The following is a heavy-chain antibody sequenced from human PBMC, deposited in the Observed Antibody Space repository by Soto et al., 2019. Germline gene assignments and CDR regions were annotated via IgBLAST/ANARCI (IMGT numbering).Heavy chain of an antibody. Sequence: GASVHVSCQACGSTFTPYGIIWVRQAPGQGLEWVGWISAYNGEREYAQKLQGRVTLTTDTSTSTAYVELRSLRSDDTAVYFCARDPVLRDFDWPRGFFDYWGQGTLVTGSS. CDR2: ISAYNGER. CDR3: ARDPVLRDFDWPRGFFDY. CDR1: GSTFTPYG. J-gene: IGHJ4*02. D-gene: IGHD3-9*01. V-gene: IGHV1-18*01.